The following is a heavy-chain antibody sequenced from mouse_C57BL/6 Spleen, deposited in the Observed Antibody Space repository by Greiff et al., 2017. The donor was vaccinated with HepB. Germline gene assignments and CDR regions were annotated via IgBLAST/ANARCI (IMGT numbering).Heavy chain of an antibody. J-gene: IGHJ2*01. V-gene: IGHV1-82*01. D-gene: IGHD2-5*01. CDR2: IYPGDGDT. CDR3: ARVGSNNYVDY. CDR1: GYAFSSSW. Sequence: QVQLQQSGPELVKPGASVKISCKASGYAFSSSWMNWVKQRPGKGLEWIGRIYPGDGDTNYNGKFKGKATLTADKSSSTAYMQLSSLTSEDSAVYFCARVGSNNYVDYWGQGTTLTVSS.